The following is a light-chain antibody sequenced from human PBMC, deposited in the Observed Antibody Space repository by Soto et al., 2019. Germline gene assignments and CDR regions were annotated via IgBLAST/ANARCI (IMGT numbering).Light chain of an antibody. CDR3: TSFTTNSIWV. V-gene: IGLV2-14*01. Sequence: QSALTQPASVSGSPGQSITISCTGTSSDVGIYNYVSWYQQHPGKAPKLIICEVYNRPSGVSNRFSGSKSGNTASLTISGRRAEDEADYYCTSFTTNSIWVFGGGTKVTVL. CDR2: EVY. CDR1: SSDVGIYNY. J-gene: IGLJ3*02.